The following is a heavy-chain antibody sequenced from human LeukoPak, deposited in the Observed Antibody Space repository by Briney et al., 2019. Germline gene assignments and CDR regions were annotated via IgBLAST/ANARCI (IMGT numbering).Heavy chain of an antibody. CDR3: ARYYGSGSLDY. CDR2: ISYDGSNK. J-gene: IGHJ4*02. D-gene: IGHD3-10*01. CDR1: GFTFSDYG. V-gene: IGHV3-30*03. Sequence: PGGSLRLSCAASGFTFSDYGMHWVRRAPGKGLEWVALISYDGSNKYYADSVKGRFTISRDTSKNTLHLQMDSLRVEDTAMYYCARYYGSGSLDYWGQGTLVTVSS.